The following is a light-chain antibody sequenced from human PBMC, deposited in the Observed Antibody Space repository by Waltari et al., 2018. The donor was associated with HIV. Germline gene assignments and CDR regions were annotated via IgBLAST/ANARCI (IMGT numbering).Light chain of an antibody. CDR2: SNT. CDR3: QSYDGTLSVWV. Sequence: QSVLTQPPSVSGAPGQRVSLSCAGQTSNNGAGYEVHWYLQLPGSAPKLLIHSNTERPSGIPDRFSGSRSGASASLAITGLQVEDEGDYYCQSYDGTLSVWVFGGGTKLTVL. CDR1: TSNNGAGYE. V-gene: IGLV1-40*01. J-gene: IGLJ3*02.